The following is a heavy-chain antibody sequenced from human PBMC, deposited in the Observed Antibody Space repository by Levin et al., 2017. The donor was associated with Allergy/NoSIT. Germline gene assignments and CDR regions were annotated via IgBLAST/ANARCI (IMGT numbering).Heavy chain of an antibody. CDR1: GFTFSRYW. D-gene: IGHD2-15*01. J-gene: IGHJ6*02. CDR2: IKHDGSEK. CDR3: ARTSFSDCNGGSCYSDYGVDV. Sequence: GASVKVSCAASGFTFSRYWMNWVRQAPGKGLEWVATIKHDGSEKYYVDSVKGRFTISRDNAKNSLFLQVNSLRAEDTAVYFCARTSFSDCNGGSCYSDYGVDVWGQGTTVTVSS. V-gene: IGHV3-7*01.